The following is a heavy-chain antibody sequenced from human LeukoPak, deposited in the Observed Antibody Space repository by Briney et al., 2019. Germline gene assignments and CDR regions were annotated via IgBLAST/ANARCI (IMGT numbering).Heavy chain of an antibody. D-gene: IGHD2-2*01. CDR1: GGSFSGYY. CDR3: AGGVLVVVPAAILDYMDV. Sequence: SETLSLTCAVYGGSFSGYYWSWIRQPPGKGLEWIGEINHSGSTNYNPSLKSRVTISVDTSKNQFSLKLSSVTAADTAVYYCAGGVLVVVPAAILDYMDVWGKGTTVTVSS. J-gene: IGHJ6*03. CDR2: INHSGST. V-gene: IGHV4-34*01.